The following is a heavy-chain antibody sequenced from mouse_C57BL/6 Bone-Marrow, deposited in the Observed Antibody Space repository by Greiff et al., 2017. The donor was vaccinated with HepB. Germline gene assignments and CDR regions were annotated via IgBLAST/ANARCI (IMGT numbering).Heavy chain of an antibody. Sequence: VQLKESGEGLVKPGGSLKLSCAASGFTFSSYAMSWVRQTPEKRLEWVAYISSGGDYIYYADTVKGRFTISRDNARNTLYLQMSSLKSEDTAMYYCTREGSSYLFFDYWGQGTTLTVSS. J-gene: IGHJ2*01. D-gene: IGHD1-1*01. CDR2: ISSGGDYI. V-gene: IGHV5-9-1*02. CDR3: TREGSSYLFFDY. CDR1: GFTFSSYA.